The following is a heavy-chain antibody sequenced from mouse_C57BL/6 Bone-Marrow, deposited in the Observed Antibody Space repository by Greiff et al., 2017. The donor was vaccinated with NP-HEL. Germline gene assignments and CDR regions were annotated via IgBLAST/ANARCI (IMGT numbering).Heavy chain of an antibody. Sequence: EVKVEESGGGLVQPGGSLKLSCAASGFTFSDYYMYWVRQTPEKRLEWVAYISNGGGSTYYPDTVKGRFTISRDNAKNTLYLQMSRLKSEDTAMYYCARHKDYGGYFDYWGQGTTLTVSS. CDR2: ISNGGGST. CDR1: GFTFSDYY. J-gene: IGHJ2*01. V-gene: IGHV5-12*01. CDR3: ARHKDYGGYFDY. D-gene: IGHD2-4*01.